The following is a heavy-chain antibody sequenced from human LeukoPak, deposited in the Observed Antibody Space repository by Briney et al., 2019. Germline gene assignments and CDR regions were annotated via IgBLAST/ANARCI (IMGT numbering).Heavy chain of an antibody. CDR2: IIPIFGTA. Sequence: ASVKVSCKASGGTFSSYAISWVRQAPGQGLEWMGGIIPIFGTANYAQKFQGRVTITTDESTSTAYMELSSLRSEDTAVYYCAREKDGVAAAGTYYFDYWGQGTLVTVSP. V-gene: IGHV1-69*05. D-gene: IGHD6-13*01. CDR1: GGTFSSYA. J-gene: IGHJ4*02. CDR3: AREKDGVAAAGTYYFDY.